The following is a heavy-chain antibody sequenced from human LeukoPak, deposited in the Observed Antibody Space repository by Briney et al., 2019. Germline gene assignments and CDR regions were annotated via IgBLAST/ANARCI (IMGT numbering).Heavy chain of an antibody. Sequence: GASVKVSCKASGGTFSSYAISWVRQAPGQGLEWMGGIIPIFDTANYAQKFQGRVTITADESTSTAYMELSSLRSEDTAVYYCARAPRAYYYDSSGYLGHYFDYWGQGTLVTVSS. V-gene: IGHV1-69*13. J-gene: IGHJ4*02. CDR2: IIPIFDTA. D-gene: IGHD3-22*01. CDR1: GGTFSSYA. CDR3: ARAPRAYYYDSSGYLGHYFDY.